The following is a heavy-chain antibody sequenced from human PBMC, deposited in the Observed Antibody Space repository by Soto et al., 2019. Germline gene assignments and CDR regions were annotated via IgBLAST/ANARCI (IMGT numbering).Heavy chain of an antibody. CDR2: IDPSDSYV. CDR1: GYSFTAYW. CDR3: TRRASSSFYHFDF. D-gene: IGHD2-2*01. Sequence: GESLKISCQDSGYSFTAYWITWVRQMPGKGLEWMATIDPSDSYVDYSPSFRGHVTFSVDRSITTVYLQWNSLKASDSAMYFCTRRASSSFYHFDFWGQGALVTVSS. V-gene: IGHV5-10-1*01. J-gene: IGHJ4*02.